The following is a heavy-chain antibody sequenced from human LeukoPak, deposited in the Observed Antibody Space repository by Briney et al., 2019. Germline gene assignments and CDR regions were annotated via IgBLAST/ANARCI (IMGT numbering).Heavy chain of an antibody. CDR1: GFTFSSYG. V-gene: IGHV3-30*18. D-gene: IGHD6-13*01. Sequence: GGSLRLSCAASGFTFSSYGMHWVRQAPGKGLEWVAVISYDGSNKYYADSVKGRFTISRDNSKNTLYLQMNSLRAEDTAVYYCAKGTPAAGTSYFDYWGQGTLVTVSS. J-gene: IGHJ4*02. CDR3: AKGTPAAGTSYFDY. CDR2: ISYDGSNK.